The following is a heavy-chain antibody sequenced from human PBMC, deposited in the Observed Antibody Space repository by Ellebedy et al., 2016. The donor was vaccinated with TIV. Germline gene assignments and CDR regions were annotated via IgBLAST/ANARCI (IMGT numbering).Heavy chain of an antibody. CDR3: ARVEADYGDYNLWGWFDP. D-gene: IGHD4-17*01. V-gene: IGHV3-21*01. CDR1: GFTFSSYS. Sequence: GGSLRLSXAASGFTFSSYSMNWVRQAPGKGLEWVPSISSSSSYIYYADSVKGRFTISRDNAKNSLYLQMNSLRAEDTAVYYCARVEADYGDYNLWGWFDPWGQGTLVTVSS. J-gene: IGHJ5*02. CDR2: ISSSSSYI.